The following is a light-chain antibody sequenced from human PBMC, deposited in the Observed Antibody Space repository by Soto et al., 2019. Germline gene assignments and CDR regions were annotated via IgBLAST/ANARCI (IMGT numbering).Light chain of an antibody. V-gene: IGKV1-12*01. J-gene: IGKJ4*01. CDR1: QAITSW. CDR2: SAS. CDR3: QQTRSFPLT. Sequence: DFHVTQSPSSVSASVGDRVTITCRASQAITSWLAWYQQKPGRAPKLLIYSASSLQSGAPSRFTGSGSGTDFTLTITSLQPDDAAVYYCQQTRSFPLTFGGGTKVEI.